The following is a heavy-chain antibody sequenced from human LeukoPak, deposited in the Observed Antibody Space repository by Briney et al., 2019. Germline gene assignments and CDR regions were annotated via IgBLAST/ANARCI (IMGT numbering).Heavy chain of an antibody. CDR2: IDWDDDK. Sequence: SGPALVKPTQTLTLTSTFSGFSLSTSGMCVSWVRQPPGKALEWLALIDWDDDKYYSTSLKTRLTISKDTSKNQVVLTMTNMDPVDTATYYCARMWDEGSSTSCYTNGWFDPWGQGTLVTVSS. V-gene: IGHV2-70*20. CDR3: ARMWDEGSSTSCYTNGWFDP. J-gene: IGHJ5*02. CDR1: GFSLSTSGMC. D-gene: IGHD2-2*01.